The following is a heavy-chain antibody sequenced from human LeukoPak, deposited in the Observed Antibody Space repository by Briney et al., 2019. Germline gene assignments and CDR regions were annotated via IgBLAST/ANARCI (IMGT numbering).Heavy chain of an antibody. J-gene: IGHJ4*02. CDR3: ARHRYYYDSSGYTYYFDY. CDR2: IYYSGST. V-gene: IGHV4-59*08. Sequence: SETLSHTCTVSGGSISSYYWSWIRQPPGKGLEWMGDIYYSGSTNYNPSLKSRVTISVDTSKNQFSLKLSSVTAEDTAVYYCARHRYYYDSSGYTYYFDYWGQGTLVTVSS. D-gene: IGHD3-22*01. CDR1: GGSISSYY.